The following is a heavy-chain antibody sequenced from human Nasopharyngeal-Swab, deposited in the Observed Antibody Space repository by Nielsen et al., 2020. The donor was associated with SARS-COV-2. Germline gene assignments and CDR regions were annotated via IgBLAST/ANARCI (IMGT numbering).Heavy chain of an antibody. CDR3: ARVVGSYYGMDV. CDR1: GFAYSSYE. V-gene: IGHV3-48*03. D-gene: IGHD3-10*01. J-gene: IGHJ6*02. Sequence: GGSLRLPCAASGFAYSSYEMNWVRQAPGKGLEWVSYISSGGNTIKYADSVKGRFTISRDNAKNSLDLQMNSLRAEDTAVYYCARVVGSYYGMDVWGQGTTVTVSS. CDR2: ISSGGNTI.